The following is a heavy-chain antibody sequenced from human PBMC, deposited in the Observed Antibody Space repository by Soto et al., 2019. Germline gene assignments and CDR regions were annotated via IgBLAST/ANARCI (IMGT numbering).Heavy chain of an antibody. CDR3: ARVGGDGEPYYSDY. Sequence: GGSLRLSCAASGFTFSSYWMRWVRQAPGKGLEWVANIKQDGSEKYYVDSVKGRFTISRDNAKNSLYLQMNSLRAEDTAVYYCARVGGDGEPYYSDYWGQGTLVTVSS. CDR2: IKQDGSEK. J-gene: IGHJ4*02. CDR1: GFTFSSYW. D-gene: IGHD3-10*01. V-gene: IGHV3-7*01.